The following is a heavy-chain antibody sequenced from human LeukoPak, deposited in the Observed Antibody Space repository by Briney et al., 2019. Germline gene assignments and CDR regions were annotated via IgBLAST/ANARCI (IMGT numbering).Heavy chain of an antibody. Sequence: TGGSLRLSCAASGFTFSNAWMSWVRQAPGKGLEWVGRIKSKTGGGTTDYAAPVKGRFTISRDDSKNTLYLQMNSLKTEDTAVYYCTTGVGADAFDIWGQGTMVTVSS. V-gene: IGHV3-15*01. CDR1: GFTFSNAW. J-gene: IGHJ3*02. D-gene: IGHD1-26*01. CDR3: TTGVGADAFDI. CDR2: IKSKTGGGTT.